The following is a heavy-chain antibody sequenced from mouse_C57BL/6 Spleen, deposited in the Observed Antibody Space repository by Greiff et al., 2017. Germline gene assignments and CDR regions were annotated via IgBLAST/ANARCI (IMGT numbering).Heavy chain of an antibody. CDR3: ARPSTMVTTEFAY. D-gene: IGHD2-2*01. Sequence: EVQLQESGGDLVKPGGSLKLSCAASGFTFSSYGMSWVRQTPDKRLEWVATISSGGSYPYYPDSVKGRFTISRDNAKNTLYLQISSLKSEDTAMYYCARPSTMVTTEFAYWGQGTLVTVSA. CDR1: GFTFSSYG. J-gene: IGHJ3*01. CDR2: ISSGGSYP. V-gene: IGHV5-6*01.